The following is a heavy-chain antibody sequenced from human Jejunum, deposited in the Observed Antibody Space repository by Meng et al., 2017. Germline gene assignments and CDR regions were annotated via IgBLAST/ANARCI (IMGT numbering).Heavy chain of an antibody. D-gene: IGHD5-12*01. CDR1: GCSLSTVGVA. Sequence: QITVKESGPPLVKPPQTLPLTCTFSGCSLSTVGVAVGWIRQPPGKALDWLALTYWDDDKRYSPSLKSRLTITKDTSKNQVVLTMAHMDPVDTATYYCAHRRRNSGYDNPYYFDFWGQGTLVTVSS. V-gene: IGHV2-5*02. CDR2: TYWDDDK. J-gene: IGHJ4*02. CDR3: AHRRRNSGYDNPYYFDF.